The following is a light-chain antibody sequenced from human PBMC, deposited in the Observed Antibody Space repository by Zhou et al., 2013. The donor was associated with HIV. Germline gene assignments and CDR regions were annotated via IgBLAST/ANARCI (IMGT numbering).Light chain of an antibody. J-gene: IGKJ5*01. CDR3: QQYNKYPIT. CDR1: QSISSW. Sequence: DIQMTQSPSTLSASVGDRVTITCRASQSISSWLAWYQQKPGKAPKLLIYKASSLESGVPSRFSGSGFGTEFTLTISSLQPDDFATYYCQQYNKYPITFGQGTRLEIK. CDR2: KAS. V-gene: IGKV1-5*03.